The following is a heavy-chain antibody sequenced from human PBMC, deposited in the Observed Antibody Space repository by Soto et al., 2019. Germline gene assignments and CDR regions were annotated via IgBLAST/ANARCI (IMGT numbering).Heavy chain of an antibody. CDR1: GLSFGSYA. J-gene: IGHJ4*02. D-gene: IGHD6-19*01. CDR2: ISGSGDTT. V-gene: IGHV3-23*01. Sequence: GGSLRLSCAASGLSFGSYAMSWVRQAPGKGLEWVSAISGSGDTTYHADSVKGRFTISRDNSKNTLYLQMNSLRAEDTAVYYCARGGVPAVAGTTTFDYWGQGTLVTVSS. CDR3: ARGGVPAVAGTTTFDY.